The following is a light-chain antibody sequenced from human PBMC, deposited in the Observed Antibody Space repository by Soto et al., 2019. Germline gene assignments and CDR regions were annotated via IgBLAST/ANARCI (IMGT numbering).Light chain of an antibody. J-gene: IGLJ1*01. CDR1: SSDVDGYNY. CDR3: SSYSGTNYHYV. CDR2: AVS. V-gene: IGLV2-8*01. Sequence: QSALTQPPSASGSFGQSVTISCTGTSSDVDGYNYVSWYQQHPGKAPKLMIYAVSERLSGVPDRFSGSKSGNPASLTVSGLQAVDEADYYCSSYSGTNYHYVFGTGTKVTVL.